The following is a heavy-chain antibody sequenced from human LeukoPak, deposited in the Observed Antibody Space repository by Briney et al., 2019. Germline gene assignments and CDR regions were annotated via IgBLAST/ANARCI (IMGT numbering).Heavy chain of an antibody. D-gene: IGHD6-6*01. CDR3: ARGTTAARHIGAFDI. Sequence: SQTLSLTCTVSGGSISSGGYYWSWIRQPPGKGLEWIGYIYHSGSTYYNPSLKSRVTISVDRSKNQFSLKLSSVTAADTAVYYCARGTTAARHIGAFDIWGQGTMVTVSS. V-gene: IGHV4-30-2*01. CDR2: IYHSGST. J-gene: IGHJ3*02. CDR1: GGSISSGGYY.